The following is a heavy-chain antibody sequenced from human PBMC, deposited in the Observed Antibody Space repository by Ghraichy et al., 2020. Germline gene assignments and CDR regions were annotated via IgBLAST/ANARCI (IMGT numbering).Heavy chain of an antibody. CDR3: ARDAAIAVSTFTY. J-gene: IGHJ4*02. Sequence: ASVKVSCKASGYTFTGYYMHWVRQAPGQGLEWMGWINPNSGGTNYAQKFQGRVTMTRDTSISTAYMELSRLRSDDTAVYYCARDAAIAVSTFTYWGQGTLVTVSS. V-gene: IGHV1-2*02. CDR2: INPNSGGT. D-gene: IGHD2-15*01. CDR1: GYTFTGYY.